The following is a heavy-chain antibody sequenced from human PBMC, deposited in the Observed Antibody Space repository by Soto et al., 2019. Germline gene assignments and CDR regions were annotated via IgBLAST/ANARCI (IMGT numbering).Heavy chain of an antibody. D-gene: IGHD2-15*01. CDR3: ARDSRSCTDRGCSIMRDAFDV. J-gene: IGHJ3*01. Sequence: QVLLQESGPGLVKPSGTLSLTCTVSHFSVTNNKYWSWVRQSPGKPLEWICEISHRGTTYYNPSLSSRVSMSMDKSKNQISLILTSVTAADAAVYYCARDSRSCTDRGCSIMRDAFDVWGQGTLVTVSS. CDR2: ISHRGTT. CDR1: HFSVTNNKY. V-gene: IGHV4-4*02.